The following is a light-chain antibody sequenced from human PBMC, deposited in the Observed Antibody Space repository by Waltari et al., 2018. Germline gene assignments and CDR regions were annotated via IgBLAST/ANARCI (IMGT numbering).Light chain of an antibody. CDR2: KDT. V-gene: IGLV3-27*01. J-gene: IGLJ2*01. Sequence: SYELTQPSSVSLSPGQTARITCSGEILSQKYVRWFRQRPGQAPVLVMYKDTERPSGSPERLSGSSSGTTVTLTISGAQDDDEADYYCYSADDNRLVIGGGTKLTVL. CDR3: YSADDNRLV. CDR1: ILSQKY.